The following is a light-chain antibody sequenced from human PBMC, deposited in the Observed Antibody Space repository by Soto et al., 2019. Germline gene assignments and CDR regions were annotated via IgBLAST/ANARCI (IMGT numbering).Light chain of an antibody. CDR1: SIDVGGYNY. J-gene: IGLJ3*02. CDR2: GVS. Sequence: QSVLTQPASVSGSPGQPITISWTGTSIDVGGYNYVSWYQQHPGKAPKLVIYGVSYRPSGVSARFSGSKFQNTASLTISGLQAEDEADYYCSSYRSGSVVLFGGGTK. V-gene: IGLV2-14*01. CDR3: SSYRSGSVVL.